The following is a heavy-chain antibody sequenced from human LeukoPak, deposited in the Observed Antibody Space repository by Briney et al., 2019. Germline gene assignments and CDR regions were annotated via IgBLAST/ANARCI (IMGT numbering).Heavy chain of an antibody. Sequence: PSETLSLTCTVSGYSISSGYYWGWIRQPPEKGLEWIGYIHYSGSTSYNPSLKSRVTMSVDTSNNQFSLKVSSVTAADTAVYYCARGGNSWYADYWGQGTLVTVSS. D-gene: IGHD6-13*01. CDR3: ARGGNSWYADY. CDR1: GYSISSGYY. CDR2: IHYSGST. J-gene: IGHJ4*02. V-gene: IGHV4-61*01.